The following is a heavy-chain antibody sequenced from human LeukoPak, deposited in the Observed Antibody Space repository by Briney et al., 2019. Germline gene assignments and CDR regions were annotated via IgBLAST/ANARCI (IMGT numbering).Heavy chain of an antibody. Sequence: APVKVSCKASGYTFTGYYMHWVRQAPGQGLEWMGWISAYNGNTNYAQKLQGRVTMTTDTSTSTAYMELRSLRSDDTAVYYCARVKLVHGWFDPWGQGTLVTVSS. V-gene: IGHV1-18*04. CDR3: ARVKLVHGWFDP. CDR1: GYTFTGYY. D-gene: IGHD1/OR15-1a*01. CDR2: ISAYNGNT. J-gene: IGHJ5*02.